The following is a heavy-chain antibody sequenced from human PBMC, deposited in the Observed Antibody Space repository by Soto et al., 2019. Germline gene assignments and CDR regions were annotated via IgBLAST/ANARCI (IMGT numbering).Heavy chain of an antibody. D-gene: IGHD3-9*01. V-gene: IGHV3-53*01. CDR1: GFSVTDHY. J-gene: IGHJ4*02. CDR2: LYTGGSA. Sequence: GGSLRLSCAASGFSVTDHYVTWVRQAPGKGLEWVSVLYTGGSAYYGDPVKGRFTISRDSSTNTLYLQMNSLKVGDTAFYFCARSFNDWTTYFDYWSEGTLVTVSS. CDR3: ARSFNDWTTYFDY.